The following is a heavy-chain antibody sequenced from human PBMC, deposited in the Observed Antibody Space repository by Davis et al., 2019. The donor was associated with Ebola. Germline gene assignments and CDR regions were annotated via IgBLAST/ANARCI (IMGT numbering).Heavy chain of an antibody. Sequence: PGGSLRLSCVASGFTVSRHAMGWVRQAPGKGLEWVAVISGDARETYYADSVKGRFTISRDNSKNTLYLQMNSLRAEDTAVYYCARDGFRSSWYTAEYFQHWGQGTLVTVSS. CDR3: ARDGFRSSWYTAEYFQH. V-gene: IGHV3-23*01. J-gene: IGHJ1*01. CDR1: GFTVSRHA. CDR2: ISGDARET. D-gene: IGHD6-13*01.